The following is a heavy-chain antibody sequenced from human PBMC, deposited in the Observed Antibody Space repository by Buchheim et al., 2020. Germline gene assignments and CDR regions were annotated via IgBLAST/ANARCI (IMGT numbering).Heavy chain of an antibody. CDR2: IKQDGSDK. D-gene: IGHD4-17*01. Sequence: EVQLVESGGGLVQPGGSLRLSCAASGFTFRSYWMSWVRQAPGKGLEWVANIKQDGSDKYYVASVKGRFTISRENVKNSLYLQMNSLRAEDTAVYYCAREIYGDSFDYWGQGTL. J-gene: IGHJ4*02. V-gene: IGHV3-7*01. CDR3: AREIYGDSFDY. CDR1: GFTFRSYW.